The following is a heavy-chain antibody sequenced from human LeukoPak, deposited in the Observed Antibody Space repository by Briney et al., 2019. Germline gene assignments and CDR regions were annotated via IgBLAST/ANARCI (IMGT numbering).Heavy chain of an antibody. V-gene: IGHV3-23*01. J-gene: IGHJ4*02. CDR1: GFTFPTLL. CDR3: AKDLPPAAY. CDR2: LTGSGGST. D-gene: IGHD2-2*01. Sequence: RGSLTLSCPACGFTFPTLLMNWVRPLGGRGRVWVSALTGSGGSTYYADSVKGRFTISSDHSKKTLLLQMDSLRAEDTAVYHCAKDLPPAAYWVRGSLVGV.